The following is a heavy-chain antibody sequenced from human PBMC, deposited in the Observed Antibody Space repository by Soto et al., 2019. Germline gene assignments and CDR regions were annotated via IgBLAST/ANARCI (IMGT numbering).Heavy chain of an antibody. CDR2: IYYSGST. Sequence: SETLSLTCTVSGGSISSGGYYWSWIRQHPGKGLEWIGYIYYSGSTNYNPSLKSRVTISVDTSKNQFSLKLSSVTAADTAVYYCARGRGRRILPEARYYYGMDVWGQGTTVTVSS. V-gene: IGHV4-31*03. J-gene: IGHJ6*02. CDR1: GGSISSGGYY. CDR3: ARGRGRRILPEARYYYGMDV. D-gene: IGHD2-15*01.